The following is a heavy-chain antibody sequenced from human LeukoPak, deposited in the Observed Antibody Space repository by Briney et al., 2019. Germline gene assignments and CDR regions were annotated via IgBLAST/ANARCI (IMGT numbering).Heavy chain of an antibody. CDR3: ARVRWELLYGMDV. Sequence: SQTLSLTCAVSGGSISSGGYSWSWIRQPPGKGLEWIGYIYHSGSTYYNPSLKSRVTISVDRSKNQFSLKLSSVTAADTAVYYCARVRWELLYGMDVWGQGTTVTVSS. CDR1: GGSISSGGYS. CDR2: IYHSGST. D-gene: IGHD1-26*01. V-gene: IGHV4-30-2*01. J-gene: IGHJ6*02.